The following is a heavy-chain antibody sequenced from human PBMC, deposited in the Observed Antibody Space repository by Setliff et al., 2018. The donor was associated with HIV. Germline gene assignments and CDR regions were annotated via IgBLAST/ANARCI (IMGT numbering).Heavy chain of an antibody. CDR1: GGSFSTYF. D-gene: IGHD3-22*01. J-gene: IGHJ5*02. CDR3: ARSVRHRTVTMIVGRFDP. CDR2: INHSGST. Sequence: SETLSLTCAVYGGSFSTYFWTWLRQPPGKGLEWIGEINHSGSTNYNPSLKSRVTISVDTSKNQFSLKLSSVTAADTAVYYCARSVRHRTVTMIVGRFDPWGQGALVTVSS. V-gene: IGHV4-34*01.